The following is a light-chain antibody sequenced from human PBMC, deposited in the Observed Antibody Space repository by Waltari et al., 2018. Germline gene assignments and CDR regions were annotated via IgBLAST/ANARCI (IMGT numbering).Light chain of an antibody. CDR3: QHLHGYPIT. J-gene: IGKJ4*01. Sequence: IQLTQSPSSLSASVGDRFTITCRASQGVTTYLAWYQQKPGKAPNLLISAASTLQSGVPSRFSGSGSGTDFTLTISSLQPEDFATYYCQHLHGYPITFGGGTKVEIK. V-gene: IGKV1-9*01. CDR2: AAS. CDR1: QGVTTY.